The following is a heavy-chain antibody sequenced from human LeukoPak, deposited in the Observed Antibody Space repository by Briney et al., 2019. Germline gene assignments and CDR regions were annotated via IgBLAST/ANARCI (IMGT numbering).Heavy chain of an antibody. CDR2: IIPILGIT. Sequence: SVKVSCKASGGTFSSYAINWVRQAPGQGLKWMGRIIPILGITNYAQKFQGRVTITADKSTSTAYMELSSLRTEDTAVYYCARVEDCSNGICPFDYWGQGTLVTVSS. V-gene: IGHV1-69*04. CDR3: ARVEDCSNGICPFDY. J-gene: IGHJ4*02. D-gene: IGHD2-8*01. CDR1: GGTFSSYA.